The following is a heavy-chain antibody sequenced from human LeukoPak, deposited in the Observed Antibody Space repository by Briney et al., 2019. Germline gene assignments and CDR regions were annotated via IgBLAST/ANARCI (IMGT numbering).Heavy chain of an antibody. CDR1: GYTFTSYG. V-gene: IGHV1-18*01. CDR2: ISAYNGNT. J-gene: IGHJ5*02. D-gene: IGHD3-3*01. Sequence: ASVKVSRKASGYTFTSYGISWVRQAPGQGLEWMGWISAYNGNTNYAQKLQGRVTMTTDTSTSTAYMELRSLRSDDTAVYYCARVSVHYDFWSGYYTADNWFDPWGQGTLVTVSS. CDR3: ARVSVHYDFWSGYYTADNWFDP.